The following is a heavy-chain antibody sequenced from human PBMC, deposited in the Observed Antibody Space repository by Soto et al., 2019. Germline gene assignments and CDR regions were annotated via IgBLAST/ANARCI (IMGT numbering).Heavy chain of an antibody. CDR2: IHYSGSV. D-gene: IGHD4-17*01. Sequence: QVQLQESGPGLVRPSQTLSLTCTVSGGSISSDHYHWTWIRQTPGKGLEWIGYIHYSGSVYYNPSLQSRFTMSVDTSKNLFSLKLSSVTAADTAVYFCVREDDGGDRDYYGLDVWGQGTTVTVSS. CDR1: GGSISSDHYH. J-gene: IGHJ6*02. V-gene: IGHV4-30-4*01. CDR3: VREDDGGDRDYYGLDV.